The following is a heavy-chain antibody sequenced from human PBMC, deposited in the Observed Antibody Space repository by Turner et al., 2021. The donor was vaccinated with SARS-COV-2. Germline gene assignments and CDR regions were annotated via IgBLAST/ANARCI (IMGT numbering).Heavy chain of an antibody. D-gene: IGHD3-10*01. J-gene: IGHJ5*02. CDR1: GFTCSNYD. Sequence: EVQLVESGGGLVQPGGSLRLSCAASGFTCSNYDMHWVRQATVKGLEWVSAVGTAGDTYYPGSVKSRFTITRENGKNSLYLQMNSLRAGYTAVYYCARAIFRGLISWFDPWGQGTLVTVSS. CDR3: ARAIFRGLISWFDP. CDR2: VGTAGDT. V-gene: IGHV3-13*04.